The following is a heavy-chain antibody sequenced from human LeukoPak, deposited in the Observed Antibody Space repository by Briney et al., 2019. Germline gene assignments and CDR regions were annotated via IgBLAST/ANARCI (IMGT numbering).Heavy chain of an antibody. CDR3: ARRLGRKFGERFYYYHYMDV. CDR1: GGSISTNDW. V-gene: IGHV4-4*02. CDR2: IYHSGST. Sequence: NPSDTLSLTCTVSGGSISTNDWWSWVRQPPGKGLEWIGEIYHSGSTYSNPSLKSRVSISVDKSKNQFSLKLSSVTAADTAVYYCARRLGRKFGERFYYYHYMDVWGKGTTVTISS. J-gene: IGHJ6*03. D-gene: IGHD3-10*01.